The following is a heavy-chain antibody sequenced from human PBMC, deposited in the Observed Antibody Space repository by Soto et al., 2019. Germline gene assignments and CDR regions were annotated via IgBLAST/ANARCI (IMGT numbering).Heavy chain of an antibody. Sequence: GGSLRLSCAASGFTYSSYSMNWVRQAPGKGLEWVSYISSSSSTIYYADSVKGRFTISRDNAKNSLYLQMNSLRAEDTAVYYCARDAYIAESDYWGQGTLVTVSS. J-gene: IGHJ4*02. CDR3: ARDAYIAESDY. CDR2: ISSSSSTI. D-gene: IGHD6-13*01. CDR1: GFTYSSYS. V-gene: IGHV3-48*01.